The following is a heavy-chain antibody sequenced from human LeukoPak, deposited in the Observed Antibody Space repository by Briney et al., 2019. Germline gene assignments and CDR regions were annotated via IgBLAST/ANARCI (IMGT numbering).Heavy chain of an antibody. V-gene: IGHV4-34*01. CDR2: INHSGST. D-gene: IGHD5-18*01. CDR3: ARRDTAMVLGFDP. CDR1: GGSFSGYY. J-gene: IGHJ5*02. Sequence: SETLSLTCAVYGGSFSGYYWSWIRQPPGKGLEWIGEINHSGSTNYNPSLKSRVTISVDTSKNQFSLKLSSVTAADTAVYYCARRDTAMVLGFDPWGQGTLVTVSS.